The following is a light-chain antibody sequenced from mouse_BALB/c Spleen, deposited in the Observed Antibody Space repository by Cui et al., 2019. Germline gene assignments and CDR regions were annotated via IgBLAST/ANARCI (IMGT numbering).Light chain of an antibody. Sequence: DLQLAQSPASVSVSVGETATITCRASENIYSDLAWYQQKQGKSPQLLVYAATNLADGVPSRFSGSGSGTQYSLKINSLQSEDFGSYYCQHFWGTPFTFGSGTKLEIK. V-gene: IGKV12-46*01. CDR1: ENIYSD. CDR3: QHFWGTPFT. J-gene: IGKJ4*01. CDR2: AAT.